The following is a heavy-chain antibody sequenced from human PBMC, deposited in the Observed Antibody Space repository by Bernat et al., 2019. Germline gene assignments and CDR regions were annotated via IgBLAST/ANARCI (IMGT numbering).Heavy chain of an antibody. J-gene: IGHJ4*02. V-gene: IGHV3-66*01. CDR1: GFTVSTNY. CDR2: IYVDSST. D-gene: IGHD1-7*01. Sequence: EVHLVESGGGLVQPGGSLRLSCAASGFTVSTNYMSWVRQAPGKGLEWVSLIYVDSSTYYADSVRGRFTISRDNSKNTLYFQMNSLRAEDTAVYYGTRVNRGLNWNYRDDYWGQGTLVTVSS. CDR3: TRVNRGLNWNYRDDY.